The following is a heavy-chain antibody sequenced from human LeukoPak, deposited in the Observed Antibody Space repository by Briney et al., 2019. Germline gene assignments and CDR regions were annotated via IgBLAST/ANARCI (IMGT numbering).Heavy chain of an antibody. CDR1: GFSFSSYW. CDR3: TRVSSTNDY. D-gene: IGHD6-19*01. Sequence: GGSLRLSCAASGFSFSSYWMHWVRQAPGKRTVWVSRVNNDGSSTNYPDSVKGRFTIPRDNAKNTLYLQMNSLRVEDTGIYYCTRVSSTNDYWGQGTLVTVSS. CDR2: VNNDGSST. J-gene: IGHJ4*02. V-gene: IGHV3-74*01.